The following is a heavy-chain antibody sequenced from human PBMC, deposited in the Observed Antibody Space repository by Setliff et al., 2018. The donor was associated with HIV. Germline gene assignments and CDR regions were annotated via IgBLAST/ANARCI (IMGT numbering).Heavy chain of an antibody. CDR2: IYTTGST. CDR3: AKTSVGATGLYAFDI. Sequence: PSETLSLTCTVSGGSIGSGSHYWSWIQQPAGKGLEWIGHIYTTGSTNYNPSLKSRVTISADTSNNQFSLRLTSMTAADTAVYYCAKTSVGATGLYAFDIWDQGTMVTVSS. D-gene: IGHD1-26*01. V-gene: IGHV4-61*09. J-gene: IGHJ3*02. CDR1: GGSIGSGSHY.